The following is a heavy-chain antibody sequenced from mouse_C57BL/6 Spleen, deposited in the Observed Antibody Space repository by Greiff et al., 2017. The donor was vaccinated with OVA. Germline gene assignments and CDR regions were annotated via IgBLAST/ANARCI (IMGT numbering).Heavy chain of an antibody. CDR2: IDPSDSYT. CDR3: ARPSSYPFAY. CDR1: GYTFTSYW. Sequence: QVQLQQPGAELVMPGASVKLSCKASGYTFTSYWMHWVKQRPGQGLEWIGEIDPSDSYTNYNQKFKGKSTLTVDKSSSTAYMQLSSLTSEDSAVYYCARPSSYPFAYWGQGTLVTVSA. V-gene: IGHV1-69*01. J-gene: IGHJ3*01. D-gene: IGHD1-1*01.